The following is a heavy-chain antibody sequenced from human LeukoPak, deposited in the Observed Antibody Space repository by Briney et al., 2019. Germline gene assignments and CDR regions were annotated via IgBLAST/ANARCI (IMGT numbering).Heavy chain of an antibody. Sequence: ASVKVSCKASGYTFTAYYMHWVRQAPGQGLEWMGWINPNSGGTNYAQKFQGRVTMTRDTSISTAYMELSRLRSDDTAGYYCATTVTTYYYYYYMDVWGKGTTVTVSS. D-gene: IGHD4-17*01. V-gene: IGHV1-2*02. J-gene: IGHJ6*03. CDR1: GYTFTAYY. CDR2: INPNSGGT. CDR3: ATTVTTYYYYYYMDV.